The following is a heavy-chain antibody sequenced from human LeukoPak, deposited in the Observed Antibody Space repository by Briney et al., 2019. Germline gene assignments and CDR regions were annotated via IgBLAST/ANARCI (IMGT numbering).Heavy chain of an antibody. D-gene: IGHD3-22*01. J-gene: IGHJ4*02. CDR1: GYIFTSYF. Sequence: ASVKVSCKASGYIFTSYFMHWVRQAPGQGLEWMGWINTNTGNPTYAQGFTGRFVFSLDTSVSTAYLQISSLKAEGTAVYYCARDPYYDSSQGPYYFDYWGQGTLVTVSS. CDR3: ARDPYYDSSQGPYYFDY. CDR2: INTNTGNP. V-gene: IGHV7-4-1*02.